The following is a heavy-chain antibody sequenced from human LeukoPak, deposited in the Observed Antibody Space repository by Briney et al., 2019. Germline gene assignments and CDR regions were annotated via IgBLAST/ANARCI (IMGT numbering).Heavy chain of an antibody. CDR3: ARVADYGDYAQYYYYYYGMDV. CDR2: IWYDGSNK. Sequence: PGGSLRLSCAASGFTFSSYGMHWVRQAPGKGLEWVAVIWYDGSNKYCADSVKGRFTISRDNSKNTLYLRMNSLRAEDTAVYYCARVADYGDYAQYYYYYYGMDVWGQGTTVTVSS. CDR1: GFTFSSYG. J-gene: IGHJ6*02. V-gene: IGHV3-33*01. D-gene: IGHD4-17*01.